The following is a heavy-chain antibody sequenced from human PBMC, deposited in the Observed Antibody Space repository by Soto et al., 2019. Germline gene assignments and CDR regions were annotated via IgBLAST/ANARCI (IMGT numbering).Heavy chain of an antibody. D-gene: IGHD6-19*01. CDR1: GGAIGGYY. J-gene: IGHJ5*02. CDR2: VSYSGST. V-gene: IGHV4-59*08. CDR3: ARHGSDSGWSFFDP. Sequence: SETLSLTCSLSGGAIGGYYWSWIRQPPGKALEWIGYVSYSGSTDYHPSLKSRVSISIDTSKNQFSLKMISVTAAGTAVYYCARHGSDSGWSFFDPWGQGALVTVSS.